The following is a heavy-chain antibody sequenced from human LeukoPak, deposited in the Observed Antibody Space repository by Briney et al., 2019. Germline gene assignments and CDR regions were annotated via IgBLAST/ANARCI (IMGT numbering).Heavy chain of an antibody. V-gene: IGHV3-23*01. CDR3: ARVKVSHFDY. CDR1: GFTSSSYA. Sequence: GGSLRLSCAASGFTSSSYAMSWVRQAPGKGQEWVSAISGSGGSTYYADSVKGRFTISRDNSKNTLYLQMNSLRAEDTAVYYCARVKVSHFDYWGQGTLVTVSS. D-gene: IGHD2-8*01. CDR2: ISGSGGST. J-gene: IGHJ4*02.